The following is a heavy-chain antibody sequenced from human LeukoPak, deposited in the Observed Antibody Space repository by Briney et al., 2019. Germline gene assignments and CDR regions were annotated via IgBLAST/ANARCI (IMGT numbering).Heavy chain of an antibody. Sequence: SETLYLTCTVSGGSISSGDYYWSWIRQPPGKGLEWIGYMYCSGSTYYNPSLKSRVTMSADTSRNQFSLKLSSVTAADAAVYFCARFGSIDSSGYYLVLRWGQGTLVTVSS. CDR3: ARFGSIDSSGYYLVLR. CDR1: GGSISSGDYY. CDR2: MYCSGST. V-gene: IGHV4-30-4*01. J-gene: IGHJ4*02. D-gene: IGHD3-22*01.